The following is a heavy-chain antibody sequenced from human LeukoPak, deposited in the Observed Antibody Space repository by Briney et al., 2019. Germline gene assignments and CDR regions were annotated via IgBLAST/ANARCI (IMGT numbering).Heavy chain of an antibody. CDR3: AISGSYYYFDY. Sequence: GGSLRLSCAASGFTFSSYSMNWVRQAPGKGLEWVSSISSSSSYIYCADSVKGRFTISRDNAKNSLYLQMNSLRAEDTAVYYCAISGSYYYFDYWGQGTLVTVSS. J-gene: IGHJ4*02. D-gene: IGHD1-26*01. CDR2: ISSSSSYI. V-gene: IGHV3-21*01. CDR1: GFTFSSYS.